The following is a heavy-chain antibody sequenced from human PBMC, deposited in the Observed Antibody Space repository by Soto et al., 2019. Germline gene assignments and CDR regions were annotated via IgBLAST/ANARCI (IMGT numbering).Heavy chain of an antibody. Sequence: PGGSLRLSCAASGFTFSRYWMHWVRQTPGKGLVWVSHINGGGSSTTYADSVKGRFTISRDNPKNTLYLQMNSLRAEDTAVYYCAKEGRYSSSRGYFDYWGQGTLVTVSS. CDR1: GFTFSRYW. J-gene: IGHJ4*02. CDR3: AKEGRYSSSRGYFDY. D-gene: IGHD6-13*01. V-gene: IGHV3-74*01. CDR2: INGGGSST.